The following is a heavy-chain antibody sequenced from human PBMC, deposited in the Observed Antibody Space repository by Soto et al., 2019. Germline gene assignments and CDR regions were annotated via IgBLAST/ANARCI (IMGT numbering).Heavy chain of an antibody. J-gene: IGHJ5*02. V-gene: IGHV3-23*01. CDR2: ISGRSAVQ. Sequence: EGQLLQSGGDLVQPGGSLRLSCAGSGLTLRSYAMTWIRQTPEKGLEWVSTISGRSAVQSYADSVNGRFTVSRDNSKNTLYLQMNSLRTDDTSIYYCAKGGPFKGGFDPWGQGTLVTVS. D-gene: IGHD3-16*01. CDR3: AKGGPFKGGFDP. CDR1: GLTLRSYA.